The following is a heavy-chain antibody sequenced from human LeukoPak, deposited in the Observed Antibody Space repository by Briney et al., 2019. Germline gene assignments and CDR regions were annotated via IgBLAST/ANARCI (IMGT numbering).Heavy chain of an antibody. CDR1: GGSISSGDYY. CDR3: AREAVGSYYYGSGSYHFDY. V-gene: IGHV4-61*03. D-gene: IGHD3-10*01. CDR2: IYYSGST. J-gene: IGHJ4*02. Sequence: PSETLSLTCTVPGGSISSGDYYWSWIRQPPGKGLEWIGYIYYSGSTNYNPSLKSRVTISVDTSKNHFSLKLSSVTAADTAVYYCAREAVGSYYYGSGSYHFDYWGQGTLVTVSS.